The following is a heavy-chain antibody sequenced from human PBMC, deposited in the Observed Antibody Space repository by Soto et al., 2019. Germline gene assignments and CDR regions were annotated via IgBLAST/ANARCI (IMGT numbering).Heavy chain of an antibody. J-gene: IGHJ4*02. V-gene: IGHV1-18*01. CDR3: ARDLEVTAFPTPLGDY. CDR2: ISAYNGNT. CDR1: GYTFTSYG. Sequence: QVQLVQSGAEVKKPGASVKVSCKASGYTFTSYGISWVRQAPGQGLEWMGWISAYNGNTNYAQKLRGSVTMTTDPSTSTAYMELRSLRSDETAVYYCARDLEVTAFPTPLGDYWGQGTLVTVSS. D-gene: IGHD2-21*02.